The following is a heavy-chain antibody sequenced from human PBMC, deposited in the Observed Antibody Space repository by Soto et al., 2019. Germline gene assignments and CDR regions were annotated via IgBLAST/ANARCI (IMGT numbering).Heavy chain of an antibody. CDR1: GYSFTSYW. Sequence: GESLKISCKGSGYSFTSYWISWVRQMHGKGLEWMGRIDPSDSYTNYSPSFQGHVTISADKSISTAYLQWSSLKASDTAMYYCARQGYSGYDYSHYYYGMDVWGQGTTVTVSS. J-gene: IGHJ6*02. V-gene: IGHV5-10-1*01. D-gene: IGHD5-12*01. CDR2: IDPSDSYT. CDR3: ARQGYSGYDYSHYYYGMDV.